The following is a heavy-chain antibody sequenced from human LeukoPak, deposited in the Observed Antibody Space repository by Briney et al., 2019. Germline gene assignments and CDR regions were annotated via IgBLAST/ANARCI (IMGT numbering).Heavy chain of an antibody. J-gene: IGHJ4*02. CDR1: GASISSGSNY. V-gene: IGHV4-39*07. D-gene: IGHD5-24*01. CDR3: AIEGDGYSWGNIDY. Sequence: SETLSLTCSVSGASISSGSNYWGWMRQPPGKTLEWIGSIYSSGSTNYNPSLKSRVTISVDTSKNQFSLKLSSVTAADTAVYYSAIEGDGYSWGNIDYWGQGTLVTVSS. CDR2: IYSSGST.